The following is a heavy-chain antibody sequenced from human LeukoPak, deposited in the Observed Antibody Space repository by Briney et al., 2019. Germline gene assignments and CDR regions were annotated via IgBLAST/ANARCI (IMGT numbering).Heavy chain of an antibody. D-gene: IGHD3-16*01. CDR3: ARGRARGLS. CDR2: ISSSTSYT. J-gene: IGHJ5*02. V-gene: IGHV3-21*01. CDR1: GFTFSSYS. Sequence: GGSLRLSCAASGFTFSSYSMNWVRQAPGKGLECVSSISSSTSYTYYTDSVKGRFTIPRDNAKNSLYLQMNSLRAEDTAVYYCARGRARGLSWGQGTLVTVSS.